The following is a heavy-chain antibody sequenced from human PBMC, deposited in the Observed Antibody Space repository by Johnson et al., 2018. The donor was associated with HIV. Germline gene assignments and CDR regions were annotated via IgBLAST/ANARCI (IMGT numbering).Heavy chain of an antibody. J-gene: IGHJ3*02. CDR1: GFTVSSNY. D-gene: IGHD3-3*01. CDR3: ARDRVPDAFDI. V-gene: IGHV3-66*01. Sequence: VQLVESGGGLVQPGGSLRLSCAASGFTVSSNYMSWVRQAPGKGLECVSVIYSGGSTYYADSVKGRFTISRDNSKNTLYLQMNSLRAEDTAVYYCARDRVPDAFDIWGQGTMVTVSS. CDR2: IYSGGST.